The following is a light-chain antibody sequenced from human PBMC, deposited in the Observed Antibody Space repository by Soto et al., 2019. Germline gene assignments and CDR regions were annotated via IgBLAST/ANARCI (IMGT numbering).Light chain of an antibody. V-gene: IGLV2-11*01. CDR3: CSYAGSYTYV. CDR1: SSDIGGYNY. Sequence: QSVLTQPRSVSGSSGQSVAISCTGTSSDIGGYNYVSWFQQHPGKDPKLMIYDVSKWPSGVPDRFSGSKSGNTASLTISGLKAEDEADYYCCSYAGSYTYVFGTGTKLTVL. CDR2: DVS. J-gene: IGLJ1*01.